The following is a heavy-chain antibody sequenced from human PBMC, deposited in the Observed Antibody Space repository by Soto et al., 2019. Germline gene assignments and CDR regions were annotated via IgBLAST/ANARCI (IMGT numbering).Heavy chain of an antibody. Sequence: AQLLESGGDWAQPGGSLRLSCAASGFTFSSHGMSWVRQAPGKGLEWIAGLSRGGGTTYYADALKGRFTISRDNSKNTLDLILNSLKVEDTARYYCAKDGQYRTDGFDVWGQGTMVTVSS. J-gene: IGHJ3*01. CDR1: GFTFSSHG. CDR2: LSRGGGTT. V-gene: IGHV3-23*01. CDR3: AKDGQYRTDGFDV. D-gene: IGHD6-6*01.